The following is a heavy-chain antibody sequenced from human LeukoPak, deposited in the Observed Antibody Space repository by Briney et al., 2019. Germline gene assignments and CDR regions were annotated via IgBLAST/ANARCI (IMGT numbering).Heavy chain of an antibody. Sequence: GGSLRLSCAASGFTFSGSAMHWVRQASGKGLEWVGRIRSKANSYATAYAASVKGRFIISRDDSKNTAYLQMNSLKTEDTAVYYCTRAPYDSSGYHYYFDYWGKGTLVTVSS. CDR2: IRSKANSYAT. D-gene: IGHD3-22*01. CDR3: TRAPYDSSGYHYYFDY. V-gene: IGHV3-73*01. J-gene: IGHJ4*02. CDR1: GFTFSGSA.